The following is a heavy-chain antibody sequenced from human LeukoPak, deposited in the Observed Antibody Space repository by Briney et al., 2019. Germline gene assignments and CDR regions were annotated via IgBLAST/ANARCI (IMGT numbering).Heavy chain of an antibody. CDR2: IDRNGIT. Sequence: SETLSLTCAVYGGPFTSHYWSWIRQPPGKGLEWIGEIDRNGITDYNPSLKSRVTISADTSKKQFSLRLNSLTAADTAVYYCARGRPNYHGSSHNYFDPWGQGTQVTVSS. CDR3: ARGRPNYHGSSHNYFDP. V-gene: IGHV4-34*01. D-gene: IGHD3-10*01. J-gene: IGHJ5*02. CDR1: GGPFTSHY.